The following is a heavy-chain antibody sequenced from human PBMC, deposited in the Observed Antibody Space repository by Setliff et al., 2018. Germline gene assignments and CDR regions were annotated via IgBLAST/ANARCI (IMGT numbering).Heavy chain of an antibody. CDR1: GYSIRSGYY. D-gene: IGHD6-13*01. Sequence: PSETLSLTCAVSGYSIRSGYYWGWIRQPPGKGLEWIGSIYHSGSTYYSPSLKSRVTISVDTSKNQFSLNLTSVTAADTALYYCARQPGDEQQLVGDWGHGTLVTVSS. CDR2: IYHSGST. V-gene: IGHV4-38-2*01. J-gene: IGHJ4*01. CDR3: ARQPGDEQQLVGD.